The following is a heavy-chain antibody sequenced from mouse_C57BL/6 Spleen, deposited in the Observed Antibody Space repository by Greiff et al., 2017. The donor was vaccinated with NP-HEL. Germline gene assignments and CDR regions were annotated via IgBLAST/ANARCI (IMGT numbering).Heavy chain of an antibody. D-gene: IGHD1-1*01. CDR2: IDPSDSYT. V-gene: IGHV1-69*01. CDR1: GYTFTSYW. CDR3: ARSNYYGSGWYFDV. J-gene: IGHJ1*03. Sequence: QVQLQQPGAELVMPGASVKLSCKASGYTFTSYWMHWVKQRPGQGLAWIGEIDPSDSYTNYNQKFKGKSTLTVDKSSSTAYMQLSSLTSEDSAVYYCARSNYYGSGWYFDVWGTGTTVTVSS.